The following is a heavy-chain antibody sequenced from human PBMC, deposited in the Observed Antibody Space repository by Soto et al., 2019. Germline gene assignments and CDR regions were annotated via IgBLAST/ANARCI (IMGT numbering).Heavy chain of an antibody. J-gene: IGHJ6*02. CDR3: ARGGPPLRYFDWLLSGRNMDV. CDR2: ISYDGSNK. V-gene: IGHV3-30-3*01. D-gene: IGHD3-9*01. CDR1: GFTFSSYA. Sequence: GGSLRLSCAASGFTFSSYAMHWVRQAPGKGLEWVAVISYDGSNKYYADSVKGRFTISRDNSKNTLYLQMNSLRAEDTAGYYCARGGPPLRYFDWLLSGRNMDVWGQGTTVTVSS.